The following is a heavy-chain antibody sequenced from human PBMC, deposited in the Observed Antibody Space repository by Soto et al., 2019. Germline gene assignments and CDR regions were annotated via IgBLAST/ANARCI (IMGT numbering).Heavy chain of an antibody. CDR1: GFTFSSYA. V-gene: IGHV3-23*01. CDR3: TTDLKYDYIWGSYRPFDP. D-gene: IGHD3-16*02. CDR2: ISGSGGST. Sequence: GGSLRLSCAASGFTFSSYAMSWVRQAPGKGLEWVSAISGSGGSTYYADSVKGRFTISRDNSKNTLYLQMNSLRAEDTAVYYCTTDLKYDYIWGSYRPFDPWGQGTLVTVSS. J-gene: IGHJ5*01.